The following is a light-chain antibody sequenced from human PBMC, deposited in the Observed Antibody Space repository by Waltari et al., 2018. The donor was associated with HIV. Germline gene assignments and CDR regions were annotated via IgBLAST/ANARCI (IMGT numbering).Light chain of an antibody. CDR1: TGVVTSGHY. CDR2: DTA. Sequence: QPVVTQEPSLTVSPGGTVTLTCGSSTGVVTSGHYPYWFQQKPGQAPRTLIYDTANKHSWTPARFSGSLLGGKAALTLSGAQPEDEAEYYCLLSYSGGRPVFGGGTMLTVL. J-gene: IGLJ3*02. V-gene: IGLV7-46*01. CDR3: LLSYSGGRPV.